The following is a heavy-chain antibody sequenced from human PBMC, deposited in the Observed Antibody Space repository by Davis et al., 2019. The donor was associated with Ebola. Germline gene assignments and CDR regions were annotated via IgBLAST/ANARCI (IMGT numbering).Heavy chain of an antibody. V-gene: IGHV6-1*01. CDR1: VDILSRYAVA. CDR2: TYYESKWRD. CDR3: ARGRQSAFDF. J-gene: IGHJ3*01. Sequence: QTLSLTCAISVDILSRYAVAWNSLRQSPSRGLEWLGRTYYESKWRDDYAVSVKGRITISPDTPKNQFSLQLISVTPEDAAVYYCARGRQSAFDFWGQGTVVTVSS.